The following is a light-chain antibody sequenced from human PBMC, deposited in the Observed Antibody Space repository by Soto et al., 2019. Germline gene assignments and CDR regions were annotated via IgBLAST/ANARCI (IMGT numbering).Light chain of an antibody. V-gene: IGKV3-11*01. J-gene: IGKJ2*01. CDR2: DAS. Sequence: EILWTQSPGTLSLSPGERATLSCRASQSVSYLVWYQQKPGQAPRLLIYDASNRATGIPARYSGSGSETDCTLTISRLAPEDCAVYYCQQRSNWPYTFGQGSKLVLK. CDR3: QQRSNWPYT. CDR1: QSVSY.